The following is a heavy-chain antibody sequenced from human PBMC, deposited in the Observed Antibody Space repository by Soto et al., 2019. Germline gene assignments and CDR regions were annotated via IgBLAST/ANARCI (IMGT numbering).Heavy chain of an antibody. Sequence: TLKESGPTLVKPTETLTLTCTFSGFSLSTTGVGVGWIRQSPEKALEWLALIYWDDDTRYSPSLRSRLTVSMRTSKDQVVLTMTNMDPVDTRTYHCSHRRHGRQPDYWGQGTLATVSS. V-gene: IGHV2-5*02. J-gene: IGHJ4*02. CDR3: SHRRHGRQPDY. CDR2: IYWDDDT. D-gene: IGHD1-1*01. CDR1: GFSLSTTGVG.